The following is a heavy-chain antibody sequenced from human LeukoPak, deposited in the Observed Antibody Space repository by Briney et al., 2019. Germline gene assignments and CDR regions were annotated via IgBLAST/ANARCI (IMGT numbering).Heavy chain of an antibody. V-gene: IGHV1-18*01. J-gene: IGHJ6*02. CDR2: ISAYSGNT. D-gene: IGHD6-13*01. Sequence: ASVKVSCKASGYIFTNFGVSWVRQAPGQGLEWMGWISAYSGNTNYAQKFHGRVTMTTDTSTSTAYMELRSLRSDDTAVYYCARDSSSWSYYYYGMDVWGQGTTVTVSS. CDR1: GYIFTNFG. CDR3: ARDSSSWSYYYYGMDV.